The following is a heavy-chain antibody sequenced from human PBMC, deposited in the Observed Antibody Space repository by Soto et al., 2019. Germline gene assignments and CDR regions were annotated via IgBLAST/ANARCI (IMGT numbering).Heavy chain of an antibody. J-gene: IGHJ6*02. CDR1: GFTVGDNC. D-gene: IGHD3-22*01. V-gene: IGHV3-53*01. CDR2: IYSDGTT. Sequence: QPGGSLRLSCAASGFTVGDNCMTWVRQAPGKGLEWVSTIYSDGTTHSADSVEGRLTISRDSSRNTLFLQMKGLRVEDTAVYYCARTRLYDASGYFYYYYGMDVWGRGTTVTVSS. CDR3: ARTRLYDASGYFYYYYGMDV.